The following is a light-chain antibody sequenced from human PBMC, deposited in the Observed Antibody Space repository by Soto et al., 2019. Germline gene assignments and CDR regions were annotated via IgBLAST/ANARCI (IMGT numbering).Light chain of an antibody. CDR1: QSVSSN. J-gene: IGKJ1*01. Sequence: LTQSPATLSLSPGERSTLACRASQSVSSNLAWYQQKPGQAPRLLIYGASTRATGSPARFSGSGSGTEFTLTISSLQPDDFATYYCQQYNSYSFGQGTKVDI. CDR2: GAS. V-gene: IGKV3-15*01. CDR3: QQYNSYS.